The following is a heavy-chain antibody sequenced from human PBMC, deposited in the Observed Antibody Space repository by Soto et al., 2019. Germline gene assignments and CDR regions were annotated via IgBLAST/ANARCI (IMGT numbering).Heavy chain of an antibody. Sequence: EVRLLESGGGLAQPGGSRRLSCAASGFTFSSSGMNWVRQAPGKGLEWVSSIRVGGGDTFYADSVRGRFTVPRDISRNTLYLQMNSLRAEDTAIYYCAKCSVGTVRTSGWCNWFDPWGQGTLVTVSS. CDR3: AKCSVGTVRTSGWCNWFDP. CDR2: IRVGGGDT. J-gene: IGHJ5*02. CDR1: GFTFSSSG. V-gene: IGHV3-23*01. D-gene: IGHD6-19*01.